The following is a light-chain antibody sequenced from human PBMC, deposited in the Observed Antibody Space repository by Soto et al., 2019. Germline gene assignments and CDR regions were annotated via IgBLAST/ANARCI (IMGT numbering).Light chain of an antibody. V-gene: IGKV1-5*01. J-gene: IGKJ4*01. CDR1: QSISDW. CDR2: DAS. Sequence: DIQMTQSPSTLSASVGDRVTITCRASQSISDWLAWYQQKPGKAPKILTYDASSLESGVPSRFSVSGSGTEFTLTISGLQPDDFATYYCQQYNSYSPLTFGGGTKVEIK. CDR3: QQYNSYSPLT.